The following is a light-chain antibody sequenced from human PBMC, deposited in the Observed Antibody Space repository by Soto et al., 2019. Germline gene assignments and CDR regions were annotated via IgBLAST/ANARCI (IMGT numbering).Light chain of an antibody. CDR2: DVT. CDR1: SSDVGGYNY. V-gene: IGLV2-11*01. Sequence: QSVLTQPRSVSGSPGQSVTISCTGTSSDVGGYNYVSWYQHHSGKAPKLMIYDVTKRPSGVPDRFSGSKSGNTASLTISGLQAEDEADYYCCSYAGSYTYVFGTGTKLPVL. J-gene: IGLJ1*01. CDR3: CSYAGSYTYV.